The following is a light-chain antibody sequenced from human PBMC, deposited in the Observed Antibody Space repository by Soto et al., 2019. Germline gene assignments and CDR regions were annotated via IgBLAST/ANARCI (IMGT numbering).Light chain of an antibody. J-gene: IGKJ1*01. Sequence: EVVLTQSPVTRSLSPGERATLSSRASQSFRGLLAWYQQKPGQAPRILIDAASSRATGIPDRFSGSGSGTDVTLTISRLEPEDFTVYYCQQFCSSWTFGQGTKV. CDR1: QSFRGL. CDR2: AAS. V-gene: IGKV3-20*01. CDR3: QQFCSSWT.